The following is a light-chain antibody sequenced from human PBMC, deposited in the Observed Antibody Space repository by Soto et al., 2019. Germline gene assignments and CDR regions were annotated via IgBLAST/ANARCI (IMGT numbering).Light chain of an antibody. CDR3: QQRRSWPIT. CDR2: DAS. Sequence: EIVLTQSTATLSLSPGERATLSCRASQSVNSYLAWYQQKPGQAPRLLIYDASNRATGIPARFSGSGSETDFTLTISSLEPEDFAVYYCQQRRSWPITFGQGTRLEIK. CDR1: QSVNSY. V-gene: IGKV3-11*01. J-gene: IGKJ5*01.